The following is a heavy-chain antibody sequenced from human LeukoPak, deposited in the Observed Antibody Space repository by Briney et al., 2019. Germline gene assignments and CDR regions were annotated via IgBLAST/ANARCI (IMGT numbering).Heavy chain of an antibody. CDR3: ARDNGGDYWYSDI. D-gene: IGHD2-21*01. CDR1: GGSISSYY. V-gene: IGHV4-4*07. CDR2: MYNNGST. Sequence: PSETLSLTCTVSGGSISSYYWSWIRQPAGKGLEWIGRMYNNGSTKYTPSLKSRVTMSVDTSKNQLSLRLSSVTAADTAVYYCARDNGGDYWYSDIWGRGTLVTVSS. J-gene: IGHJ2*01.